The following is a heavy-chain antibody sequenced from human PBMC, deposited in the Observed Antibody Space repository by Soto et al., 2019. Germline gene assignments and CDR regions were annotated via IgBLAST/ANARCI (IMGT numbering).Heavy chain of an antibody. V-gene: IGHV1-58*01. J-gene: IGHJ6*02. Sequence: GASVKVSCKGSGFTFTSSALQWVRQARGQRLEWIGWIVVGSGNTNYAQNFHESVTITRDISTTTAYMAMSSRSSEDTAVYYFGADYPIVVASGDRYYYGMHMWGQATTVSVSS. CDR1: GFTFTSSA. CDR3: GADYPIVVASGDRYYYGMHM. CDR2: IVVGSGNT. D-gene: IGHD1-26*01.